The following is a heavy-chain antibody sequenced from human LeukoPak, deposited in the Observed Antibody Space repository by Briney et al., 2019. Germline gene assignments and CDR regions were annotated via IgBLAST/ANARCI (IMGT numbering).Heavy chain of an antibody. CDR3: TRRSVPDHGDPFDI. D-gene: IGHD3-10*01. CDR2: IRFDGRNK. V-gene: IGHV3-30*02. Sequence: GGSLRLSCAASGFIFSSYGMHWVRQAPGKGLEWVTFIRFDGRNKYYADSVKGRFTISRDNSKNTLYLQMNSLKTEDTAVYYCTRRSVPDHGDPFDIWGQGTMVTVSS. J-gene: IGHJ3*02. CDR1: GFIFSSYG.